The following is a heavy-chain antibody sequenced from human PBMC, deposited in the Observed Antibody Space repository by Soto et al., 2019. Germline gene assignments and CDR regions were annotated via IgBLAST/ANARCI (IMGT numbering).Heavy chain of an antibody. CDR1: GFSFNTYA. CDR2: INYSGRTT. CDR3: VKQRVSVNTYYYNMDV. D-gene: IGHD4-17*01. J-gene: IGHJ6*02. Sequence: EVQLLESGGGLVQPGGSLRLSCETSGFSFNTYAMTWVRQAPGMGLEWVAVINYSGRTTFHAQSVKGRFTISRDNSRNTVFLQMDSLRAEDPAGYYCVKQRVSVNTYYYNMDVWGLGTTVIVSS. V-gene: IGHV3-23*01.